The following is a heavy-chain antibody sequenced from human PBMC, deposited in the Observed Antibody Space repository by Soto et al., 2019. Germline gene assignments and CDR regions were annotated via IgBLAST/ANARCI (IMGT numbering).Heavy chain of an antibody. Sequence: QVQLVQSGAEVKKPGSSVKVSCKASGGTFSSYAISWVRQAPGQGLEWMGGFIPIFGTANYAQKFHGRVTITADKSTSTAYMELSSLRSEDTAVYYCARDGGTGYCSGGSCPGAGYWGQGTLVTVSS. J-gene: IGHJ4*02. D-gene: IGHD2-15*01. CDR3: ARDGGTGYCSGGSCPGAGY. CDR1: GGTFSSYA. V-gene: IGHV1-69*06. CDR2: FIPIFGTA.